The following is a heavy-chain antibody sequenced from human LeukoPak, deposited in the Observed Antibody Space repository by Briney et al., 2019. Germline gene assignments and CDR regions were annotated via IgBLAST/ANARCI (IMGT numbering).Heavy chain of an antibody. J-gene: IGHJ5*02. Sequence: ASVKVSCKASGGTFSSYAISWVRQAPGQGLEWMGRIIPIFGTANYAQKFQGRVTITTDESTSTAYMELSSLRSEDTAVYYCARDLGIAAAGPQYNWFDPWGQGTLVTVSS. V-gene: IGHV1-69*05. CDR3: ARDLGIAAAGPQYNWFDP. CDR2: IIPIFGTA. CDR1: GGTFSSYA. D-gene: IGHD6-13*01.